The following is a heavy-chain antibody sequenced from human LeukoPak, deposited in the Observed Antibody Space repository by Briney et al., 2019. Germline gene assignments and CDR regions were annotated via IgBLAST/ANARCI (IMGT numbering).Heavy chain of an antibody. J-gene: IGHJ4*02. CDR2: ISRSNSYK. CDR1: GFTFSSYT. D-gene: IGHD3-22*01. CDR3: ASARYDSSGYYGIIGY. Sequence: GGSLRLSCAASGFTFSSYTMNWVRLAPGKGLEWVSSISRSNSYKYYADSVKGRFTISRDNAKNSLYLQMNSLRAEDTAVYYCASARYDSSGYYGIIGYWGQGTLVTVSS. V-gene: IGHV3-21*01.